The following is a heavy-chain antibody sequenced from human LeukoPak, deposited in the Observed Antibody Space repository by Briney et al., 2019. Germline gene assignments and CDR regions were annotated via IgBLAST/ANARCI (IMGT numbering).Heavy chain of an antibody. V-gene: IGHV3-48*01. J-gene: IGHJ4*02. CDR1: GFTFSSFS. CDR2: ISSTSSTI. D-gene: IGHD1-26*01. Sequence: PGGSLRLSCAASGFTFSSFSMNWVRQAPGKGLEWFSYISSTSSTIYYADSVKGRFTISRDNAKNSLYLQMNSLRAEDTAVYYCARDGRYSGSFDYWGQGALVTVSS. CDR3: ARDGRYSGSFDY.